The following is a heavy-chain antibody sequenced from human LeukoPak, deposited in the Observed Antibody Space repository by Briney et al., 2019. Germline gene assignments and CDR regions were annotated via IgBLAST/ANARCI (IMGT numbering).Heavy chain of an antibody. CDR2: INHSGST. CDR3: AGPKGGYATRGAPTDY. CDR1: GGSFSGYY. V-gene: IGHV4-34*01. Sequence: SETLSLTCAVYGGSFSGYYWSWIRQPPGKGLGWIGEINHSGSTNYNPSLKSRVTISVDTSKNQFSLKLSSVTAADTAVYYCAGPKGGYATRGAPTDYWGQGTLVTVSS. J-gene: IGHJ4*02. D-gene: IGHD5-12*01.